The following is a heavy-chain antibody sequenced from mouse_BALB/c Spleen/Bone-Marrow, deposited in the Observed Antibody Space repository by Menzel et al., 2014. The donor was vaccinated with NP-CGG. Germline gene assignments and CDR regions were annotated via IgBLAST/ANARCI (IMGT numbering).Heavy chain of an antibody. CDR2: INPSTGYT. D-gene: IGHD2-14*01. CDR1: GYTFTSYW. Sequence: VQRVESGAELAKPGASVKMSCKASGYTFTSYWMHWVKQRPGQGLEWIGYINPSTGYTEYNQKFKDKATLTADKSSSTAYMQLSSLTSEDSAVYYCARAEDYTYPFAYWGQGALVTVSA. V-gene: IGHV1-7*01. CDR3: ARAEDYTYPFAY. J-gene: IGHJ3*01.